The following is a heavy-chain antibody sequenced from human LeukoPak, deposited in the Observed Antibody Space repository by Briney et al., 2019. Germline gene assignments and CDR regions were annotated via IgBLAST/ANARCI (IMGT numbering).Heavy chain of an antibody. Sequence: PSETLSLTCTVSGGSISSYYWSWIRQPPGKGLEWIGYIYYSGSTNYNPSLKSRVTISVDTSKNQFSLKLSSVTAADTAVYYCARTQYSSSWDPTVLDAFDIWGQGTMVTVSS. D-gene: IGHD6-13*01. CDR3: ARTQYSSSWDPTVLDAFDI. CDR2: IYYSGST. J-gene: IGHJ3*02. V-gene: IGHV4-59*08. CDR1: GGSISSYY.